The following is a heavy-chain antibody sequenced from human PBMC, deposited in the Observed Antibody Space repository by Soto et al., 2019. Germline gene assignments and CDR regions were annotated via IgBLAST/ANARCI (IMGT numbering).Heavy chain of an antibody. Sequence: GSLRLSCAASGFTFSSYAMSWVRQAPGKGLEWVSGISGSGFSTYSADSVEGRFTISRDNSKNTVYLQMNSLRVEDTALYFCAKDVNEIQPATLDFWGQGTLVTVSS. CDR2: ISGSGFST. D-gene: IGHD1-1*01. V-gene: IGHV3-23*01. CDR1: GFTFSSYA. J-gene: IGHJ4*02. CDR3: AKDVNEIQPATLDF.